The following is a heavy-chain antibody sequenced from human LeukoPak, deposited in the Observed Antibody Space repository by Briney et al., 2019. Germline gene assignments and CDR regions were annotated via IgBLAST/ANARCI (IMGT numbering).Heavy chain of an antibody. Sequence: ASVKVSCKASGYTFSGFYIYWVRQAPGQGLEWMGWINPNSGGTNYSQRFQGRVTMTRDTYISTAYMELSRLRSDDTAVYYCARLSWLRHAFDIWGQGTMVTVSS. V-gene: IGHV1-2*02. J-gene: IGHJ3*02. CDR3: ARLSWLRHAFDI. CDR1: GYTFSGFY. D-gene: IGHD5-12*01. CDR2: INPNSGGT.